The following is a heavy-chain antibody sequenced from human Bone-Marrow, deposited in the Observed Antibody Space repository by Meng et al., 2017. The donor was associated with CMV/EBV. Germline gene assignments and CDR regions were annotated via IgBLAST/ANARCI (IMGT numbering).Heavy chain of an antibody. CDR3: ASTNGY. J-gene: IGHJ4*02. Sequence: QVQLQESGPGLVKPSETLSLTGTVSGSSINSTYYYWGWIRQPPGKNLEWIGSIYYSGTTYYNPSLKSRLTISINTSRNQFSLKLSSVTAADTAIYYCASTNGYWGQGTLVTVSS. V-gene: IGHV4-39*07. CDR2: IYYSGTT. CDR1: GSSINSTYYY. D-gene: IGHD2-8*01.